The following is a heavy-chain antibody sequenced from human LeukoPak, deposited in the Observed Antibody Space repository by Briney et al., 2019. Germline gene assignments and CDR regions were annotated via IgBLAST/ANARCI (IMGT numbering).Heavy chain of an antibody. CDR1: GGSFSGYY. V-gene: IGHV4-34*01. CDR2: INHSGST. D-gene: IGHD3-22*01. CDR3: ARGKRGKGLKTYYYDSSGYWPIDY. J-gene: IGHJ4*02. Sequence: SETLSLTCTVYGGSFSGYYWSWIRQPPGKGLEWIGEINHSGSTNYNPSLKSRVTISVDTSKNQFSLKLSSVTAADTAVYYCARGKRGKGLKTYYYDSSGYWPIDYWGQGTLVTVSS.